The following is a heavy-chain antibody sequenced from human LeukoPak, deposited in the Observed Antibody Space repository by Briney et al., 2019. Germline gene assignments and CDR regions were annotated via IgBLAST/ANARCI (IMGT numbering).Heavy chain of an antibody. Sequence: GGSLRLSCAASGFTFSSYSMNWVRQAPGKGLEWVSAITSSGGSTYYADSVEGRFTISRDNSKNTLYLQMNSLRAEDTAVYYCAKHFLHYYYYMNVWGKGTTVTVSS. CDR3: AKHFLHYYYYMNV. J-gene: IGHJ6*03. CDR1: GFTFSSYS. CDR2: ITSSGGST. D-gene: IGHD2/OR15-2a*01. V-gene: IGHV3-23*01.